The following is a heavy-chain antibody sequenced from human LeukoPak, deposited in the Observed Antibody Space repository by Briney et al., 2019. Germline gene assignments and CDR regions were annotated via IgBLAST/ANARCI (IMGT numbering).Heavy chain of an antibody. CDR2: MSSSDDGR. V-gene: IGHV3-23*01. J-gene: IGHJ5*02. D-gene: IGHD6-19*01. CDR3: ARSSGTDSGWWYWFDP. Sequence: PGGTLRLSCAASGVTFSRHAMSWVRQAPGKGLEWVSAMSSSDDGRYYADSVKGRFTISRDNSKNTLYLQMNSLRAEDTAVYYCARSSGTDSGWWYWFDPWGQGTLVTVSS. CDR1: GVTFSRHA.